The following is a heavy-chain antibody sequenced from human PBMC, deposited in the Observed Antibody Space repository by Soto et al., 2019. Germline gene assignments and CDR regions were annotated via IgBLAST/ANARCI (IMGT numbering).Heavy chain of an antibody. J-gene: IGHJ5*02. CDR2: IHYSGST. CDR3: APSYGSLELGGFDP. CDR1: GGSISSSRYY. D-gene: IGHD1-7*01. V-gene: IGHV4-39*01. Sequence: QLQLQESGPGLVKPSETLSLTCTVSGGSISSSRYYWGWIRQPPGKGLEWIGSIHYSGSTYYNPSLKSRVTISVDTSKNQFSLKLSSVTAADTAVYYCAPSYGSLELGGFDPWGQGTLVTVSS.